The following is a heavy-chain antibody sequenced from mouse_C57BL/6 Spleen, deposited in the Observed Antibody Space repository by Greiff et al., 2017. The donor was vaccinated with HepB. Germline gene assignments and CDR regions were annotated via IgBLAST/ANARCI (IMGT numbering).Heavy chain of an antibody. CDR3: ARWVRGYAMDY. J-gene: IGHJ4*01. D-gene: IGHD2-14*01. CDR2: IDPSDSYT. Sequence: QVQLQQPGAELVRPGTSVKLSCKASGYTFTSYWMHWVKQRPGQGLEWIGVIDPSDSYTNYNQKFKGKATLTVDTSSSTAYMHLSSLTSEDSAVYYCARWVRGYAMDYWGQGTSVTVSS. CDR1: GYTFTSYW. V-gene: IGHV1-59*01.